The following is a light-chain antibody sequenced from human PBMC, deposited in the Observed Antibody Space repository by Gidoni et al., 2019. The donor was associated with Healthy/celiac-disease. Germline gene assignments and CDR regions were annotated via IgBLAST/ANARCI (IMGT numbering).Light chain of an antibody. CDR3: QQNYSTPLT. V-gene: IGKV1-39*01. CDR2: AAS. Sequence: DLQLTQSPSSLSASVGDRVTITCRASQSISSYLNWYQQQPGKAPRLRIYAASSLQSGVPSRFSGSGSGTDFTLTISSLQPEDFATYYCQQNYSTPLTFGGGTKVEIK. J-gene: IGKJ4*01. CDR1: QSISSY.